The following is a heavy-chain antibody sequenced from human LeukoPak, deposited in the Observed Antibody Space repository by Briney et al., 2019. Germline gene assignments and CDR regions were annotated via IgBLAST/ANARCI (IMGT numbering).Heavy chain of an antibody. CDR2: ISWNSGSE. CDR1: GFSFDDYA. Sequence: GGSLRLSCAASGFSFDDYAMHWLRQAPGKGLQWVSGISWNSGSEGYADSVKGRFTISRDNAKNSLYLQMNSLRAEDTAFYYCEKDGRPDTYGIFDLWGHGTLVTVSS. CDR3: EKDGRPDTYGIFDL. D-gene: IGHD1-1*01. V-gene: IGHV3-9*01. J-gene: IGHJ4*01.